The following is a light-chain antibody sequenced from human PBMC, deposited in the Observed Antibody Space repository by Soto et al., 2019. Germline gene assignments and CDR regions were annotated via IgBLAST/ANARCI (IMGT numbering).Light chain of an antibody. CDR2: KAS. V-gene: IGKV1-5*03. CDR3: QHYNSYSEA. J-gene: IGKJ1*01. CDR1: QTISSW. Sequence: SPTLCGSGTDRGTIPCGASQTISSWLAWYQQKPGKAPKLLIYKASTLKSGVPSRFSGSGSGTEFTLTISSLQPDDFATYYCQHYNSYSEAFGQGTKV.